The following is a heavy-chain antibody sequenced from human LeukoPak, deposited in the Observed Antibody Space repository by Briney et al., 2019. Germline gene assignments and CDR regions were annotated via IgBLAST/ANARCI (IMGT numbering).Heavy chain of an antibody. CDR1: GFTFRSYV. CDR2: ITGDGGGT. V-gene: IGHV3-23*01. Sequence: GGSLRLSCAASGFTFRSYVMNWVRQVPGKGLEWVSAITGDGGGTNHADSVKGRFTISRDNSKNTLYLQMNSLRAEDTALYFCAKKAQYNGNYPLDYWGQGTLVTVSS. J-gene: IGHJ4*02. D-gene: IGHD1-26*01. CDR3: AKKAQYNGNYPLDY.